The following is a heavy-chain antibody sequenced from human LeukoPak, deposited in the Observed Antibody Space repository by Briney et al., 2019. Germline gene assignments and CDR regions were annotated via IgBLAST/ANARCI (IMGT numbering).Heavy chain of an antibody. CDR2: IYYSGST. CDR3: ARQGYYDFWSGYYPEWFDP. J-gene: IGHJ5*02. V-gene: IGHV4-59*08. Sequence: SETLSLTCTVSGGSISSCYWSWIRQPPGKGLEWIGYIYYSGSTNYNPSLKSRVTISVDTSKNQFSLKLSSVTAADTAVYYCARQGYYDFWSGYYPEWFDPWGQGTLVTVSS. D-gene: IGHD3-3*01. CDR1: GGSISSCY.